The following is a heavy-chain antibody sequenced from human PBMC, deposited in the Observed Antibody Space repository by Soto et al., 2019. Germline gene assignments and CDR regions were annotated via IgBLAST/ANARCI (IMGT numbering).Heavy chain of an antibody. CDR1: GGSISSGGYY. J-gene: IGHJ4*02. CDR3: ARFSCGGDCYLDY. Sequence: SETLSLTCTVSGGSISSGGYYWSWIRQHPGKGLEWIGYIYYSGSTYYNPSLKSRVTISVDTSKNQFSLKLSSVTAADTAVYYCARFSCGGDCYLDYWGQGTLVTVSS. CDR2: IYYSGST. V-gene: IGHV4-31*03. D-gene: IGHD2-21*02.